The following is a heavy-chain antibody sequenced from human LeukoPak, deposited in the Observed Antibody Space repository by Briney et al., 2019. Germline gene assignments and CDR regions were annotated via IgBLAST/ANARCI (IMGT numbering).Heavy chain of an antibody. CDR1: GFTFSSYS. CDR2: ISSSSSTI. D-gene: IGHD3-9*01. Sequence: GGSLRLSCAASGFTFSSYSMNWVRQAPGKGLKWVSYISSSSSTIYYADSVKGRFTISRDNAKNSLYLQMNSLRAEDTAVYYCARKLTYYDILTGYYNGYFDYWGQGTLVTVSS. V-gene: IGHV3-48*01. J-gene: IGHJ4*02. CDR3: ARKLTYYDILTGYYNGYFDY.